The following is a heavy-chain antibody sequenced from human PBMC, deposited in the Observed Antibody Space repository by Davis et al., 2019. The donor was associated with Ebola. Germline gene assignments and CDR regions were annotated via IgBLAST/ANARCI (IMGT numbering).Heavy chain of an antibody. CDR1: GFTVSSNY. CDR3: AGGGGGGYVNLRATLYGMDV. CDR2: ISSSSSYI. V-gene: IGHV3-21*01. Sequence: PGGSLRLSCAASGFTVSSNYMSWVRQAPGKGLEWVSSISSSSSYIYYADSVKGRFTISRDNAKNSLYLQMNSLRAEDTAVYYCAGGGGGGYVNLRATLYGMDVWGQGTTVTVSS. J-gene: IGHJ6*02. D-gene: IGHD5-12*01.